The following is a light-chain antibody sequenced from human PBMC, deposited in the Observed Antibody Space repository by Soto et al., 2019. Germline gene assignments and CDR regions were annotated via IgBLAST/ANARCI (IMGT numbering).Light chain of an antibody. J-gene: IGKJ1*01. CDR1: QSIRKY. CDR2: AAS. V-gene: IGKV1-39*01. Sequence: DIQMTQSPSSLSASVGDRVIITCRASQSIRKYLNWYQHKPGEVPTLLIYAASSLQSGVPSRFSGSGSGTEFTLTITSLQPEDLGTYYCQQSGDTPPWTFGQGTKVDIK. CDR3: QQSGDTPPWT.